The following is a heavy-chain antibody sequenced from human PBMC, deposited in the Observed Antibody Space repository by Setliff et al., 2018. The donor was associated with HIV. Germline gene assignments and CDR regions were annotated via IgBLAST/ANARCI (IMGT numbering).Heavy chain of an antibody. CDR1: GGSISTDNW. CDR2: VSPSGRT. J-gene: IGHJ5*02. D-gene: IGHD3-22*01. Sequence: SETLSLTCAVSGGSISTDNWWNWVRQTPGKGLEWIGEVSPSGRTNYNPSLKSRVTISVDSSKNQFSLKMTSVTAADTAVYYCATDRGMYYNELDPWGQGMLVTVSS. V-gene: IGHV4-4*02. CDR3: ATDRGMYYNELDP.